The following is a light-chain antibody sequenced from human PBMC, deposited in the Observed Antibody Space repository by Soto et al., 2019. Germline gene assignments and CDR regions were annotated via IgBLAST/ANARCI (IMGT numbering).Light chain of an antibody. Sequence: VLTQSPGTLSLSPGERATLSCRASQSISSYVAWYQQKPGQAPRLLIYGASTRADGIADRFSGSRSGTDFTLSIRRLEPEDFAVYYCQQYGRSPRTFGQGTKVDIK. CDR2: GAS. CDR1: QSISSY. J-gene: IGKJ1*01. V-gene: IGKV3-20*01. CDR3: QQYGRSPRT.